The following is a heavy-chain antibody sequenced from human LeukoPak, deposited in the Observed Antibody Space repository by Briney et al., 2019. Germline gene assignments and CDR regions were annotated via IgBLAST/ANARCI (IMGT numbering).Heavy chain of an antibody. J-gene: IGHJ5*02. V-gene: IGHV4-59*08. CDR2: IYHSGHT. Sequence: SETLSLTCTVSGASVSSDYWSWIRQSPGKGLEWIGYIYHSGHTMSNPSLKSRVSLSLDTSNNQFSLRLSSVTAADTAVYYCARHPFQYPFDHWGQGTVVSVSS. D-gene: IGHD2/OR15-2a*01. CDR3: ARHPFQYPFDH. CDR1: GASVSSDY.